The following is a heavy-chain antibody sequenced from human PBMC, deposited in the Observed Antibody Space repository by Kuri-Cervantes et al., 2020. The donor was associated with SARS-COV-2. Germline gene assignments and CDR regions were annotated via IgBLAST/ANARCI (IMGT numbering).Heavy chain of an antibody. V-gene: IGHV1-8*03. CDR1: GYTFTSYD. Sequence: ASVKVSCKASGYTFTSYDINWVRQATGQGLEWMGWMNPNSGNTGYVQKFQGRVTITRNTSISTAYMELSSLRSEDTAVYYCAVARGPDYYDSTFDYWGQGTLVTVSS. D-gene: IGHD3-22*01. J-gene: IGHJ4*02. CDR3: AVARGPDYYDSTFDY. CDR2: MNPNSGNT.